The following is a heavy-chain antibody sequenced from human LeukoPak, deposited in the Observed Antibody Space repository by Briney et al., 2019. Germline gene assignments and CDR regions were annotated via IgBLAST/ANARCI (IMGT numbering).Heavy chain of an antibody. CDR1: GGSVSSYY. D-gene: IGHD5-18*01. Sequence: KPSETLSLTCTVSGGSVSSYYWSWIRQPPGKGLEWIGYIYYSGSTNYNPSLKSRVTISVDTSKNQFSQKLSSVTAADTAVYYCARGDTAMVRWGQGTLVTVSS. CDR3: ARGDTAMVR. V-gene: IGHV4-59*02. CDR2: IYYSGST. J-gene: IGHJ4*02.